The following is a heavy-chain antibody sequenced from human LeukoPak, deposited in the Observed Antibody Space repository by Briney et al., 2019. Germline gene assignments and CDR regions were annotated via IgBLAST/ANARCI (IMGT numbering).Heavy chain of an antibody. J-gene: IGHJ4*02. CDR2: ISYDGSNK. D-gene: IGHD2-15*01. CDR1: GFTFNNYG. CDR3: AKDVSLVVVVAATLFDY. Sequence: PGRSLGLSCAASGFTFNNYGFHWVRQAPGKGLEWVALISYDGSNKYYADSVKGRFTISRDNSKNTLYLQMNSLRAEDTAVYYCAKDVSLVVVVAATLFDYWGQGTLVTVSS. V-gene: IGHV3-30*18.